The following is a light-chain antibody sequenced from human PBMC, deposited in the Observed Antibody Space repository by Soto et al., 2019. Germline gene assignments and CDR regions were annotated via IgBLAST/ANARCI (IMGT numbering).Light chain of an antibody. V-gene: IGLV2-8*01. CDR3: TSYAGANTLL. J-gene: IGLJ2*01. CDR1: SRDIGDYNW. Sequence: QSALTQPPSASGSPGQSVTVSCTGTSRDIGDYNWVSWYQQHPGKAPKLMIFEVSKRPSGVPDRFSGSKSGNTASLTVSGLQADDEADYYCTSYAGANTLLFGGGTKLTVL. CDR2: EVS.